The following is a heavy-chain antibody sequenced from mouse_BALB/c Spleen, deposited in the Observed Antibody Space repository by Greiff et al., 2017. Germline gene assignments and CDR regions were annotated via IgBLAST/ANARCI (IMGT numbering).Heavy chain of an antibody. Sequence: QVQLQQSGAELMKPGASVKISCTATGYTFSSYWIEWVKQRPGHGLEWIGEILPGSGSTNYNEKFKGKATFTADTSSNTAYMQLSSLTSEDSAVYYCARSYCGNYNYAMDYWGQGTSVTVSS. D-gene: IGHD2-10*01. CDR3: ARSYCGNYNYAMDY. CDR1: GYTFSSYW. CDR2: ILPGSGST. J-gene: IGHJ4*01. V-gene: IGHV1-9*01.